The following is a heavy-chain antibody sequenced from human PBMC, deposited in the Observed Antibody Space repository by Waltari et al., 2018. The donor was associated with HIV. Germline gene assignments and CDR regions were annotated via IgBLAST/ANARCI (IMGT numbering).Heavy chain of an antibody. V-gene: IGHV4-59*13. CDR3: AREERQSYGWGWFDP. CDR2: IYHNGGT. J-gene: IGHJ5*02. Sequence: QVQLQESGPGLVKPSETLSLTCTVSNGSIRNYYWSWIRQPPGGGLGGIGYIYHNGGTNYNPALKSRLTIALDTSKKQFSLKVTSGTAADTAVYYCAREERQSYGWGWFDPWGQGTLVTGSS. CDR1: NGSIRNYY. D-gene: IGHD3-16*01.